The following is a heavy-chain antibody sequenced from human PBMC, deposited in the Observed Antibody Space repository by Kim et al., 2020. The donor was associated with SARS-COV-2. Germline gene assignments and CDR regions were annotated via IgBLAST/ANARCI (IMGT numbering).Heavy chain of an antibody. D-gene: IGHD4-4*01. J-gene: IGHJ4*02. Sequence: YSPSLKPRVTMSVDTSKNEFSLQLRSVTAADTAVYFCARDDSAGSDFFDFWGQGTLVTVSS. CDR3: ARDDSAGSDFFDF. V-gene: IGHV4-39*02.